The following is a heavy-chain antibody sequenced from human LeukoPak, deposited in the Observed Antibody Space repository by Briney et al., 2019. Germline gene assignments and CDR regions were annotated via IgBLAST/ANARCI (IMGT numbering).Heavy chain of an antibody. CDR3: ATGFCSGGRCYWYFDL. J-gene: IGHJ2*01. Sequence: SETLSLTCAVYGGSFSGYYWSWIRQTPGKGLEWIGEINHSGSTNYNPSLKSRVTISVDTSKNQFSLKLSSVTAEDTAVYYCATGFCSGGRCYWYFDLWGRGTLVTVSS. CDR2: INHSGST. V-gene: IGHV4-34*01. D-gene: IGHD2-15*01. CDR1: GGSFSGYY.